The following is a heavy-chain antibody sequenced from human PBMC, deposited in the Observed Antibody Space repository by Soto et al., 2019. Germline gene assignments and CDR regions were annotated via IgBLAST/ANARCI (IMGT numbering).Heavy chain of an antibody. V-gene: IGHV3-33*01. CDR1: GFTFSSYG. Sequence: QVQLVESGGGVVQPGRSLRLSCAASGFTFSSYGMHWVRQAPGKGLEWVAVIWYDGSNKYYADSVKGRFTISRDNSKNTLYLQVNGLRAEDTAVYYCARDRYSSGWYDLDYWGQGTLVTVSS. CDR2: IWYDGSNK. J-gene: IGHJ4*02. D-gene: IGHD6-19*01. CDR3: ARDRYSSGWYDLDY.